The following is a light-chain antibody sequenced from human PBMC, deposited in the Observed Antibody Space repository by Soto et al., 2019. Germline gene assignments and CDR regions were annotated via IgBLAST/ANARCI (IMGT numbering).Light chain of an antibody. Sequence: QSALTQPASVSGSPGQSITISCTGTSSDIGGYNYVSWYQQHPGKAPKLMIYDVSSRPAGVSNRFSGSKSGSTASLTISGLQAEDDADYYCSSYTCSSTYVFGTGTKLTVL. CDR1: SSDIGGYNY. CDR2: DVS. V-gene: IGLV2-14*01. J-gene: IGLJ1*01. CDR3: SSYTCSSTYV.